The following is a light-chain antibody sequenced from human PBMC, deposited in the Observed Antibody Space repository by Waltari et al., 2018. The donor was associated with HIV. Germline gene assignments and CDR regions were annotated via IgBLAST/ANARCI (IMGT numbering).Light chain of an antibody. Sequence: DIQMTQSPSSLSASVGARVTITCLASQSISSYLNWDQQKPETAPKLLIYDESSLQSGVPSRFSGSGSGTDFTLTISSLQPEDFATYYCQQSYSTPFTFGGGTKVENK. V-gene: IGKV1-39*01. CDR1: QSISSY. CDR2: DES. J-gene: IGKJ4*01. CDR3: QQSYSTPFT.